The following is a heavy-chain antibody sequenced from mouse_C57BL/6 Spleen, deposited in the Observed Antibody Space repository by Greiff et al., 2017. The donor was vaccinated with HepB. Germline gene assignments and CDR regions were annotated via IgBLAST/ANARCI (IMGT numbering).Heavy chain of an antibody. D-gene: IGHD4-1*01. V-gene: IGHV7-3*01. CDR3: ARYALGRGYFDV. CDR2: IRNKANGYTT. J-gene: IGHJ1*03. CDR1: GFTFTDYY. Sequence: DVMLVESGGGLVQPGGSLSLSCAASGFTFTDYYMSWVRQPPGKALEWLGFIRNKANGYTTEYSASVKGWFTISRDNSQSILYLQMNALRAEDSATYYCARYALGRGYFDVWGTGTTVTVSS.